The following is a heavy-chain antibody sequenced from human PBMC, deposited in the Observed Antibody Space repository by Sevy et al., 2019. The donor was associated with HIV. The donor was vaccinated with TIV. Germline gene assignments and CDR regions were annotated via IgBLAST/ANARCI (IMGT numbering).Heavy chain of an antibody. J-gene: IGHJ4*02. CDR2: VNSDGST. CDR1: GYTFSNYW. V-gene: IGHV3-74*01. CDR3: VAANSWEDY. D-gene: IGHD6-13*01. Sequence: GGSLRLSCEGSGYTFSNYWMHWVRQAPGKGLEWVSRVNSDGSTAYADSVKGRFTISRDNAENTMSLQMNSLRAEDTALYYCVAANSWEDYWGQGTLVTAPQ.